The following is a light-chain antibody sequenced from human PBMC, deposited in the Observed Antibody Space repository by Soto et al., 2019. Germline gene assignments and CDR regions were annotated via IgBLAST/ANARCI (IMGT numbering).Light chain of an antibody. CDR2: AAS. J-gene: IGKJ1*01. Sequence: EIVLTQSPGTLSLSPGEKGTLSCRASQSVISDYLAWYQQKPGQAPRLLIYAASNRATGIPDRFSGSGSGTDFTLTINRFEPEDFAVYYCQQYGSSPKTFGQGTKVEIK. V-gene: IGKV3-20*01. CDR3: QQYGSSPKT. CDR1: QSVISDY.